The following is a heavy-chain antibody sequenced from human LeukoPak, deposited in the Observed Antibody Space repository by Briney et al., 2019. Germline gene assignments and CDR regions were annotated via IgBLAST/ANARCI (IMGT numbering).Heavy chain of an antibody. Sequence: SETLSLTCTVSGYSISSGYYWGWIRQPPGKGLERTGSIDHSGSTYYNPSLKSRVTMSVGSSKNQFSLKLSSVTAADTAVYYCARYSYGYYLDYWGQGTLVTVSS. D-gene: IGHD5-18*01. CDR2: IDHSGST. V-gene: IGHV4-38-2*02. CDR3: ARYSYGYYLDY. CDR1: GYSISSGYY. J-gene: IGHJ4*02.